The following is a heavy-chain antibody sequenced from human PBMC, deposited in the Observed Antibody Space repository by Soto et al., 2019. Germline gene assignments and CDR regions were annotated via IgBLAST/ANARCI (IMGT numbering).Heavy chain of an antibody. CDR3: ARRADSKGIALAAAFDI. CDR2: MNPNSGNT. D-gene: IGHD6-19*01. J-gene: IGHJ3*02. CDR1: GYTFTSYD. V-gene: IGHV1-8*01. Sequence: ASVKVSCKAYGYTFTSYDINWVRQATGQGLEWMGWMNPNSGNTGYAQKFQGRVTMTRNTSISTAYMELSSLRSEDTAVYYCARRADSKGIALAAAFDIWGQGTLVTVSS.